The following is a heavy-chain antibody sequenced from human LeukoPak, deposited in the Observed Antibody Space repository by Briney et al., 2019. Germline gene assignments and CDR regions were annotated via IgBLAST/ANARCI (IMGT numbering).Heavy chain of an antibody. V-gene: IGHV1-18*01. CDR2: ISAYNGNT. Sequence: GASVKVSCKASGYTFTSYSISWVRQAPGQGLEWMGWISAYNGNTNYAQKLQGRVTMTTDTSTSTAYMELRSLRSDDTAVYYCARDHYYDSSAQGGFDYWGQGTLVTVSS. J-gene: IGHJ4*02. CDR3: ARDHYYDSSAQGGFDY. CDR1: GYTFTSYS. D-gene: IGHD3-22*01.